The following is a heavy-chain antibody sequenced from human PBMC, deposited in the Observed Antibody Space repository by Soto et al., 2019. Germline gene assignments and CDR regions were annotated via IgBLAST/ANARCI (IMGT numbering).Heavy chain of an antibody. CDR2: LTPGGTS. J-gene: IGHJ4*02. D-gene: IGHD1-1*01. V-gene: IGHV3-23*01. CDR1: GFSFSDYS. Sequence: EVQLLESGGGLVQPGGSLRLSCAASGFSFSDYSMTWVRQTPGRGLEWVSTLTPGGTSFYADSVKGRFTISRDNSKTTVSLQMHSLRAEDTALYYCAKRATTVPTPGNYFDSWGQGTLVTVSS. CDR3: AKRATTVPTPGNYFDS.